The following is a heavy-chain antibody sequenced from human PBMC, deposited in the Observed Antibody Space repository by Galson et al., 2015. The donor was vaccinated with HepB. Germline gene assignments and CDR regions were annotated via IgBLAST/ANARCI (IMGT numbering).Heavy chain of an antibody. CDR1: GGTFSSYA. Sequence: SVKVSCKASGGTFSSYAISWVRQAPGQGLEWMGGIIPIFGTANYAQKFQGRVTITADESTSTAYMELSSLRSEDTAVYYCARAGATAARLVRKPEYYFDYWGQGTLVTVSS. CDR2: IIPIFGTA. J-gene: IGHJ4*02. CDR3: ARAGATAARLVRKPEYYFDY. D-gene: IGHD6-6*01. V-gene: IGHV1-69*13.